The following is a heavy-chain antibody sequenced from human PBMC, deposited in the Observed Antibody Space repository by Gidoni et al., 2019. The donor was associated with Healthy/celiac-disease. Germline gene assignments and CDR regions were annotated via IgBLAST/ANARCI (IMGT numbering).Heavy chain of an antibody. CDR3: ARAMTTVTDDAFDI. CDR1: GFTFSSYD. V-gene: IGHV3-13*01. J-gene: IGHJ3*02. Sequence: EVQLVESGGGLVQTGGSLRISCAASGFTFSSYDMHWVRQATGKGLEWVSAIGTAGDTYYPGFVKGRFTISRENAKNSLYLQMNSLRAGYTAVYYCARAMTTVTDDAFDIWGQGTMVTVSS. D-gene: IGHD4-17*01. CDR2: IGTAGDT.